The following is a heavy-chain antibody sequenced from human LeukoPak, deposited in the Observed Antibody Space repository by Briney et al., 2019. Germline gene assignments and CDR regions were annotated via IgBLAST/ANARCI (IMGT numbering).Heavy chain of an antibody. CDR1: GGSISSYY. CDR2: INHSGST. Sequence: SEALSLTCTVSGGSISSYYWSWIRQPPGKGLEWIGEINHSGSTNYNPSLKSRVTISVDTSKNQFSLKLSSVTAADTAVYYCARGQDLAKSFDIWGQGTMVTVSS. J-gene: IGHJ3*02. V-gene: IGHV4-34*01. CDR3: ARGQDLAKSFDI. D-gene: IGHD2-15*01.